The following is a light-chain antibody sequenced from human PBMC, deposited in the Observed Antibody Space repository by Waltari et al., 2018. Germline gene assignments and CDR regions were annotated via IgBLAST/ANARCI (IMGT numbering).Light chain of an antibody. CDR2: GAS. CDR1: QSVSSSY. CDR3: QQYGSSPQT. J-gene: IGKJ3*01. V-gene: IGKV3-20*01. Sequence: EIVLTQSPGTLSLSPGERATLPCRASQSVSSSYLAWYQQKPGQAPRVVIYGASSRATGIPDWFSGSGSGTDFTLTISRLEPEDFAMYYCQQYGSSPQTFGPGTKVDIK.